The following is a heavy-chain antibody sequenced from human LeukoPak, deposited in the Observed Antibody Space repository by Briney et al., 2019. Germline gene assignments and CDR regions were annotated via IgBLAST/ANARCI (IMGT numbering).Heavy chain of an antibody. CDR1: GFSFSSYG. Sequence: GGSLRLPCAASGFSFSSYGMHWVRQAPGKGLEWVAITSSDGSDKYYADSMKGRFTISRDNSKNTLYLQMNTLRAEDTAVYYCARDQNYYGLDVWGQGTTVTVSS. J-gene: IGHJ6*02. V-gene: IGHV3-30*19. CDR2: TSSDGSDK. CDR3: ARDQNYYGLDV.